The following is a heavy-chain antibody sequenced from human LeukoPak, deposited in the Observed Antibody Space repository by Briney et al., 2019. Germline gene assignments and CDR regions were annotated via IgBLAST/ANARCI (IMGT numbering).Heavy chain of an antibody. V-gene: IGHV3-21*04. J-gene: IGHJ4*02. D-gene: IGHD3-16*01. CDR3: AREEGGYFDY. CDR2: ISSSSNYI. Sequence: GGSLRLSCAASGFTFSSYSMNWVRQAPGKGLEWVSSISSSSNYIYYADSLKGRFTISRDNAKNSLYLQMNSLRAEDTALYYCAREEGGYFDYWGQGTLVTVSS. CDR1: GFTFSSYS.